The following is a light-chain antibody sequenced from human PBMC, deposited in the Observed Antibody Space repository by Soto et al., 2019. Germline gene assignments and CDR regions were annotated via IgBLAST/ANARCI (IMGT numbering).Light chain of an antibody. CDR3: ETWDSNTRV. J-gene: IGLJ3*02. CDR1: SGHSNYI. V-gene: IGLV4-60*02. CDR2: LEGSGTY. Sequence: QAVVTQSSSASASLGSSVKLTCTLSSGHSNYIIAWHHQQPGKAPRYLMKLEGSGTYNKGSGVPDRFSGSSSGADRYLTISNLQFEDEADYYCETWDSNTRVFGGGTKVTVL.